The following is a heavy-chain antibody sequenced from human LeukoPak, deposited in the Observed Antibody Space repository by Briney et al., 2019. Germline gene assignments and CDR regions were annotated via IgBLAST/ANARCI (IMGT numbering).Heavy chain of an antibody. J-gene: IGHJ4*02. Sequence: PGGSLRLSCAASGFTFSSYAMSWVRQAPGKGLEWVSFISGSSTYINYADAVKGRFTISRDNAKNSLYLQMNSLRAEDTAVYYCARDRPYDYWGQGTLVTVSS. CDR2: ISGSSTYI. V-gene: IGHV3-21*01. CDR3: ARDRPYDY. CDR1: GFTFSSYA.